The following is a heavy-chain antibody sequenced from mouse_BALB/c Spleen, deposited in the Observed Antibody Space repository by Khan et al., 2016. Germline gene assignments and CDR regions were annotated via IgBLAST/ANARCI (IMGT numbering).Heavy chain of an antibody. CDR3: ARTTMITGYYAMDY. CDR1: GFSFTSYC. D-gene: IGHD2-4*01. J-gene: IGHJ4*01. Sequence: VQLQESGPDLVAPSQSLSITCTVSGFSFTSYCVHWVRQPPGKGLEWLVVIWRDGSTTYNSALKSRLSISKDITKSQDILKMNSLQTDDTAMYYYARTTMITGYYAMDYWGQGTSVTVSS. CDR2: IWRDGST. V-gene: IGHV2-6-2*01.